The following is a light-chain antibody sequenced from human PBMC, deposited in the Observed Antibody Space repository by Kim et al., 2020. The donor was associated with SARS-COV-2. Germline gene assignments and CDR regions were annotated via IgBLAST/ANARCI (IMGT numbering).Light chain of an antibody. V-gene: IGLV3-1*01. CDR1: KLGDKY. CDR3: QAWDSSTVV. Sequence: VSPGQTASITCSGDKLGDKYACWYQQKPGQSPVRVIYQDSKRPSGIPERFSGSNSGNTATLTISGTQAMDEADYYCQAWDSSTVVFGGGTQLTVL. J-gene: IGLJ2*01. CDR2: QDS.